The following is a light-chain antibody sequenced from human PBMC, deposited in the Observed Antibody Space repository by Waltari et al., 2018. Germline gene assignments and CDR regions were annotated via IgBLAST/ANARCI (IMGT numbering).Light chain of an antibody. Sequence: SYELTQPPSVSVSPGQTARITCSGDALPKHYAYWFQQKPGQAPVLVICKDSERPSGIPERFSGSSSGTTGTLTISGVQAEDEADYYCQSTDSSGSYRVFGGGTKLTVL. CDR3: QSTDSSGSYRV. CDR2: KDS. CDR1: ALPKHY. V-gene: IGLV3-25*03. J-gene: IGLJ2*01.